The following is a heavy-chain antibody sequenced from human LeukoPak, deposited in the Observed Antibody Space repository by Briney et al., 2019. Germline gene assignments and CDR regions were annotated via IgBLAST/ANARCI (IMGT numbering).Heavy chain of an antibody. Sequence: GASVKVSCKASGGTFSSYAISWVRQAPGQGLEWMGGIIPIFGIANYAQKFQGRVTITADKSTSTAYMELSSLRSEDTAVYYCARDRYSYGSATPFDYWGQGTLVTVSS. V-gene: IGHV1-69*10. CDR2: IIPIFGIA. CDR3: ARDRYSYGSATPFDY. D-gene: IGHD5-18*01. CDR1: GGTFSSYA. J-gene: IGHJ4*02.